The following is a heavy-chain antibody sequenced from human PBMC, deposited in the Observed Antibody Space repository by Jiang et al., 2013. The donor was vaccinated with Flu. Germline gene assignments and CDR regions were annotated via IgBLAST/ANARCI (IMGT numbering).Heavy chain of an antibody. CDR1: GYTFTDYY. J-gene: IGHJ4*02. V-gene: IGHV1-2*02. CDR3: ARQDRGYSY. Sequence: SGAEVKKPGASVKVSCKASGYTFTDYYMEWVRQAPGQGLEWMGWINPNSGVTNHAQKFQGRVTMTRDTSTSTAYMELSRLISDDTAVYFCARQDRGYSYWGQGTLVTVSS. CDR2: INPNSGVT. D-gene: IGHD3-22*01.